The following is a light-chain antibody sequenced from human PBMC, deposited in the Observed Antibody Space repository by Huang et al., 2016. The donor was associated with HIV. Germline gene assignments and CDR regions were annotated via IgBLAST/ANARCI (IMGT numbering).Light chain of an antibody. CDR1: QSLVYGDGNIY. CDR3: MQASHGAAT. J-gene: IGKJ1*01. V-gene: IGKV2-30*01. CDR2: KRS. Sequence: DVLLTQSQLSLPVTLGQPAFITCKSNQSLVYGDGNIYLNWFHQRPGHSPRRLIYKRSNRDSGVPDRFSAGGSGTDFTLWISEVEAEDVGDYYCMQASHGAATFGQGTRVDIK.